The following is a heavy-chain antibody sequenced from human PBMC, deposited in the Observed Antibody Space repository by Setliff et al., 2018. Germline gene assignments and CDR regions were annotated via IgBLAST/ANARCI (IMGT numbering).Heavy chain of an antibody. V-gene: IGHV1-24*01. CDR3: SRDRGPDTAMEISDY. D-gene: IGHD5-18*01. CDR2: FDPEDDET. CDR1: GYSVTELS. J-gene: IGHJ4*02. Sequence: ASVKVSCKVSGYSVTELSMHWVRQAPGKGLEWMGGFDPEDDETIYAQKFQGRVTMTEDTSTDTAYMELSSLRSEDTAVYYCSRDRGPDTAMEISDYWGQGTLVTVSS.